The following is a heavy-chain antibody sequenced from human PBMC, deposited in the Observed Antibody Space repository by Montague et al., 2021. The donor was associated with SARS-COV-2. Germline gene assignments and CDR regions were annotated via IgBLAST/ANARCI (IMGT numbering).Heavy chain of an antibody. CDR1: GFSLSTSGMC. J-gene: IGHJ4*02. Sequence: PALVKPTQTLTLTCTFSGFSLSTSGMCVSWVRQPPGKALEWLALTDWDDNKFYSTSLKTRLTISKDTSKNQVVLTMTNVDPVDTATYYCARSLYDILTGYCLPFDYWGQGTLVTVSS. D-gene: IGHD3-9*01. CDR2: TDWDDNK. CDR3: ARSLYDILTGYCLPFDY. V-gene: IGHV2-70*20.